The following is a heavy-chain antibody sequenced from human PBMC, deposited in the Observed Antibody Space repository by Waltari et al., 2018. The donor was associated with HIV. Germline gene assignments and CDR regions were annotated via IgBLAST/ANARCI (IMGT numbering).Heavy chain of an antibody. J-gene: IGHJ4*02. CDR1: GLAFSDYH. Sequence: EVQLVESGGGLVQPGGSLRLSCAASGLAFSDYHMDWVRQAPGKVLEWVGRIRNKPSSYTTEYAASVKGRFSISRDDSRNSLYLQMNSLKTEDTAVYYCTTSAIGNIFDNWGQGTLVTVSS. CDR2: IRNKPSSYTT. D-gene: IGHD1-1*01. V-gene: IGHV3-72*01. CDR3: TTSAIGNIFDN.